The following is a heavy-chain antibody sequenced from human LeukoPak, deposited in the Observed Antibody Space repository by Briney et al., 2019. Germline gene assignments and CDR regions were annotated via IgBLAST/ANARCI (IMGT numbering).Heavy chain of an antibody. V-gene: IGHV4-31*03. Sequence: PSETLSLTCTVSGGSISSGGYYWSWIRQHPGKGLEWIGYIYYSGSTYYNPSLKSRVTISVDTSKNQFSLKLSSVTAADTAVYYCARALMLKWNGHPSAFDIWGQGTMVTVSS. CDR2: IYYSGST. D-gene: IGHD1-20*01. J-gene: IGHJ3*02. CDR1: GGSISSGGYY. CDR3: ARALMLKWNGHPSAFDI.